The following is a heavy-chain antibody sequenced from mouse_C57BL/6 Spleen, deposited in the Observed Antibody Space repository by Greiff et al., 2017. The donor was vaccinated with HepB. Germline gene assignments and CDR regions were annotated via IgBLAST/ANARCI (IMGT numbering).Heavy chain of an antibody. CDR3: ARPRSSGYNYAMDY. D-gene: IGHD3-2*02. CDR2: INPNYGTT. J-gene: IGHJ4*01. CDR1: GYSFTDYN. V-gene: IGHV1-39*01. Sequence: VQLQQSGPELVKPGASVKISCKASGYSFTDYNMNWVKQSNGKSLEWIGVINPNYGTTSYNQKFKGKATLTVDQSSSTAYMQLNSLTSEDSAVYYWARPRSSGYNYAMDYWGQGTSVTVSS.